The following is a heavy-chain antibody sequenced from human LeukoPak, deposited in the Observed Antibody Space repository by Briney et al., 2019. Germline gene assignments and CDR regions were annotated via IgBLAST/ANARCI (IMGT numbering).Heavy chain of an antibody. J-gene: IGHJ4*02. V-gene: IGHV1-69*06. CDR1: GYTFTGYY. D-gene: IGHD3-16*01. CDR2: IIPIFGTA. CDR3: ARDNDSRDSPHFDH. Sequence: SVKVSCKASGYTFTGYYMHWVRQAPGQGLEWMGGIIPIFGTANYAQKFRGRVTITADKSTRTAYMELSSLSSEDTAVYYCARDNDSRDSPHFDHWGQGTLVTVSS.